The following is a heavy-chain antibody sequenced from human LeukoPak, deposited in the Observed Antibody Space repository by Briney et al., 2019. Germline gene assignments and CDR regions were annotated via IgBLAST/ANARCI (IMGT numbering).Heavy chain of an antibody. J-gene: IGHJ4*02. CDR3: ARQYYDYVWGSYRRPFDY. V-gene: IGHV4-39*01. Sequence: PSETLSLTCTVSGGSISSRSYYWGWIRQPPGKGVEWIGSIYYSGSTYYNPSLKSRGTISVDTAKNQFSLKLSSVTAADTAVYYCARQYYDYVWGSYRRPFDYWGQGTLVTVSS. D-gene: IGHD3-16*02. CDR2: IYYSGST. CDR1: GGSISSRSYY.